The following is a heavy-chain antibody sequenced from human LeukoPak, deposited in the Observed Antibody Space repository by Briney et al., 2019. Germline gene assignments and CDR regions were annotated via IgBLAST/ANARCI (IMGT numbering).Heavy chain of an antibody. CDR2: INPNSGGT. CDR1: GYTFTGYY. CDR3: ARDLNPYYYDSSAYSPFDY. J-gene: IGHJ4*02. D-gene: IGHD3-22*01. V-gene: IGHV1-2*02. Sequence: GASVKVSCKASGYTFTGYYMHWVRQAPGQGLEWMGWINPNSGGTNYAQKFQGRVTMTRDTSISTAYMELSRLRSDDTAVYYCARDLNPYYYDSSAYSPFDYWGQGTLVTVSS.